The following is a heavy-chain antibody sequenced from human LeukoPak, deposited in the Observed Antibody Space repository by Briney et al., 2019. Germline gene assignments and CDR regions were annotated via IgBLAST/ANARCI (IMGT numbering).Heavy chain of an antibody. Sequence: PSETLSLTCTVPGGSISSSSYYWGWIRQPPGKGLEWIGTIYYTGSTYYNPSLKSRVTISVDTSKNQCSLKVTSVTAADTAVYYCARRRGWYPVDYWGQGTLVTVSS. D-gene: IGHD6-19*01. CDR1: GGSISSSSYY. CDR2: IYYTGST. J-gene: IGHJ4*02. CDR3: ARRRGWYPVDY. V-gene: IGHV4-39*01.